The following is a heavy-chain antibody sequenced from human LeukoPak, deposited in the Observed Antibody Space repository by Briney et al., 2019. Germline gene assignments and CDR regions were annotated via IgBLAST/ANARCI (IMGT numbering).Heavy chain of an antibody. D-gene: IGHD3-22*01. CDR1: GFTFDDYA. J-gene: IGHJ4*02. CDR2: ISWNSGSI. Sequence: GGSLRLSCAASGFTFDDYAMHWVRQAPGKGLEWVSGISWNSGSIGYADSVKGRFTISRDNAKNSLYLQMNSLRAEDTALYYSAKDEDSSGYTIDYWGQGTLVTVSS. V-gene: IGHV3-9*01. CDR3: AKDEDSSGYTIDY.